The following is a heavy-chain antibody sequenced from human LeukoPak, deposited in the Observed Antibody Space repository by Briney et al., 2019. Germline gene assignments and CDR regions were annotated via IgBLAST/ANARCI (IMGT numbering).Heavy chain of an antibody. CDR1: GYSFTSCW. Sequence: GESLKISCKGSGYSFTSCWISWVRQMPGKGLEWMGRIDPRDSYTNYSPSFQGHVTISADKSISTAYLQWSSLKASDTAMYYCARHDGLGSSRFDYWGQGTLVTVPS. J-gene: IGHJ4*02. CDR2: IDPRDSYT. CDR3: ARHDGLGSSRFDY. V-gene: IGHV5-10-1*01. D-gene: IGHD3-10*01.